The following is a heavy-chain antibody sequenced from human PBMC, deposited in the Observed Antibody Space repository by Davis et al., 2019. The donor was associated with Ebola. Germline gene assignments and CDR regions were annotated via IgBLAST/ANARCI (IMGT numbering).Heavy chain of an antibody. D-gene: IGHD2-15*01. CDR1: GYTFTGYY. J-gene: IGHJ6*02. Sequence: SVKVSCKASGYTFTGYYMHWVRQAPGQGLEWMGGIIPIFGTANYAQKFQGRVTITADESTSTAYMELSSLRSEDTAVYYCARALGVVAAAYFYYGMDVWGQGTTVTVSS. CDR2: IIPIFGTA. CDR3: ARALGVVAAAYFYYGMDV. V-gene: IGHV1-69*13.